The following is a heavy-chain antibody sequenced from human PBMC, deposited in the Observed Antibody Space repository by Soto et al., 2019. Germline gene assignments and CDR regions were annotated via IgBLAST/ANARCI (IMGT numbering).Heavy chain of an antibody. Sequence: ASEKVSCKASGYTFTSYGISWVRQAPGQGLEWMGWISAYNGNTNYAQKLQGRDTMTTDTSTSTAYMELRSLRSDDTAVYYCARVIPLLPIFGVVTYYYYYGMDVWGQGTTVTVSS. CDR1: GYTFTSYG. CDR3: ARVIPLLPIFGVVTYYYYYGMDV. J-gene: IGHJ6*02. V-gene: IGHV1-18*01. CDR2: ISAYNGNT. D-gene: IGHD3-3*01.